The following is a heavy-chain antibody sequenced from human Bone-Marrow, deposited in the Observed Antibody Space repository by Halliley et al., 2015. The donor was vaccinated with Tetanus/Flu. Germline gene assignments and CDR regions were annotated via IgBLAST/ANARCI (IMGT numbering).Heavy chain of an antibody. Sequence: TLSLTCTVSGGSITSDSFYWSWIRQDPRKGVEWIGYIFHSGSAYYNPSLRSRLTISVDTSKNQFSLRLTSVTAADTAIYYCARAVTGMWQDFNWFDPWGQGMLVTVSS. CDR2: IFHSGSA. V-gene: IGHV4-31*03. CDR3: ARAVTGMWQDFNWFDP. CDR1: GGSITSDSFY. D-gene: IGHD2-21*02. J-gene: IGHJ5*02.